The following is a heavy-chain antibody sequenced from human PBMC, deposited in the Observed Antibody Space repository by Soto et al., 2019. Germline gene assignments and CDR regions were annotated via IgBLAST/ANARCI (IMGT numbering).Heavy chain of an antibody. J-gene: IGHJ4*01. CDR1: GGSISSGGYY. CDR3: ARGTICGVEFLLSFDY. D-gene: IGHD3-3*01. Sequence: SETLSLTCTVSGGSISSGGYYWSWIRQHPGKGMEWIGYIYYSGSTYYNPSLKGRVTISVYTSKNQFSLKLSSVTAADTAVYSCARGTICGVEFLLSFDYWYQGTLLTIFS. V-gene: IGHV4-31*03. CDR2: IYYSGST.